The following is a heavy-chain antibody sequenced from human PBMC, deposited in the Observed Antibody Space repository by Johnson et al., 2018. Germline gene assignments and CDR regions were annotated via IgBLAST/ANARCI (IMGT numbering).Heavy chain of an antibody. CDR1: GFTFSSYW. J-gene: IGHJ3*01. V-gene: IGHV3-74*01. CDR2: ITRDGSST. Sequence: VQLQESGGGLVQPGGSLRLSCAASGFTFSSYWMHWVRQAPGKGLVWVSRITRDGSSTSYADSVKGRFTISRDNAKNPLYLQMNSLRAEDTAVYYCARPDGSVYYYSEGDALDFLGQGTMVTVSS. D-gene: IGHD3-22*01. CDR3: ARPDGSVYYYSEGDALDF.